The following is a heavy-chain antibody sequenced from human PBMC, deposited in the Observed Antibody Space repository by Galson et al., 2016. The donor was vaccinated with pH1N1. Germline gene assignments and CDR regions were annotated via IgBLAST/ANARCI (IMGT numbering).Heavy chain of an antibody. CDR3: ARGNYAKFDY. V-gene: IGHV3-9*01. D-gene: IGHD2-2*01. Sequence: SLRLSCAASGFTFDDYAMHWVRQAPGKGLEWVSGISWNSGSIGYADSVKGRFTISRDNSKNTVYLQMNSLRAEDTAVYYCARGNYAKFDYWGQGTLVTVSS. CDR2: ISWNSGSI. J-gene: IGHJ4*02. CDR1: GFTFDDYA.